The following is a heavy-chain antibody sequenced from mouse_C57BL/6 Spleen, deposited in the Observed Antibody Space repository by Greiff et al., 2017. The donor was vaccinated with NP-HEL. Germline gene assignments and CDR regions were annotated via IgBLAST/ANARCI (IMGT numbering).Heavy chain of an antibody. CDR3: TVSGNYFDY. D-gene: IGHD3-1*01. CDR2: IDPETGGT. V-gene: IGHV1-15*01. J-gene: IGHJ2*01. CDR1: GYTFTDYE. Sequence: QVQLKQSGAELVRPGASVTLSCKASGYTFTDYEMHWVKQTPVHGLEWIGAIDPETGGTAYNQKFKGKAILTADKSSSTAYMELRSLTSEDSAVYYCTVSGNYFDYWGQGTTLTVSS.